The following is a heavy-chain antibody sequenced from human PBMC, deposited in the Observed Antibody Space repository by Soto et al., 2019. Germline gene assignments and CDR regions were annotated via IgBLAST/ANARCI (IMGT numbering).Heavy chain of an antibody. CDR3: AKVFVFTIREGFDY. CDR1: GFTFSSYA. D-gene: IGHD3-3*01. V-gene: IGHV3-23*01. CDR2: ITGSGDST. J-gene: IGHJ4*02. Sequence: GGSRRLSCAASGFTFSSYAMSWVRQAPGKGLEWVSAITGSGDSTYYADSVKGRSTVSRDNSKNTLYLQMNSLRAEDTAVYYCAKVFVFTIREGFDYWGLGTLVTVSS.